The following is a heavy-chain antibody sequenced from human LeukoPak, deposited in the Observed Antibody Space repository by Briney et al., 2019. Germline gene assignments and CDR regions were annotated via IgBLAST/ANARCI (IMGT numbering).Heavy chain of an antibody. V-gene: IGHV1-69*04. D-gene: IGHD3-16*01. CDR1: GDTFSSYA. CDR3: AREACREMGVMWPRLGGQDCRYDY. J-gene: IGHJ4*02. Sequence: GASVKVSCKASGDTFSSYAINWVRQAPGQGPEWMGRITPFLGIANYPPKFQGRVTITADESTTTAYMELSSLRSEETAVYYCAREACREMGVMWPRLGGQDCRYDYWGQGTLVTVSS. CDR2: ITPFLGIA.